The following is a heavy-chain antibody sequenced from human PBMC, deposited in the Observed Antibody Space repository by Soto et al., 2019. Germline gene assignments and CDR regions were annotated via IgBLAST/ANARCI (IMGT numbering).Heavy chain of an antibody. Sequence: PSETLSLTCTVSGGSISSYYWSWIRQPPGKGLEWIGYIYYSGSTNYNPSLKSRVTISVDTSKNQFSLKLSSVTAADTAVYYCAGRYGSAIYYWGQGTLVTVSS. D-gene: IGHD1-26*01. CDR1: GGSISSYY. CDR3: AGRYGSAIYY. J-gene: IGHJ4*02. V-gene: IGHV4-59*08. CDR2: IYYSGST.